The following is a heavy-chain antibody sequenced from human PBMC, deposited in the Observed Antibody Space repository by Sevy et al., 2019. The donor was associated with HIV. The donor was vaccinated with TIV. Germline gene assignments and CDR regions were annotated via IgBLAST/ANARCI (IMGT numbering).Heavy chain of an antibody. Sequence: GGSLRLSCVASGFSFRDYALHWVRQGPGKGLEWVAVVSFDGGNKYYPDSVKGRFTISRDDSKNTLYLQMNSLRSEDTALYYCARDLGYESTGYLPLFDNWGQGTLVTVSS. CDR1: GFSFRDYA. D-gene: IGHD3-22*01. J-gene: IGHJ4*02. V-gene: IGHV3-30*04. CDR2: VSFDGGNK. CDR3: ARDLGYESTGYLPLFDN.